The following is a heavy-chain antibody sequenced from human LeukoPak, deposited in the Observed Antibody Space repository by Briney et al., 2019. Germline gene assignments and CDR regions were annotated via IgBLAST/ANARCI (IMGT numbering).Heavy chain of an antibody. J-gene: IGHJ5*02. CDR2: IYHSGST. CDR3: AGLRDLYNWFDP. CDR1: GGSISSGGYY. Sequence: PSQTLSLTYTVSGGSISSGGYYWSWIRQPPGKGLEWIGYIYHSGSTYYNPSLKSRVTISVDRSKNQFSLKLSSVTAADTAVYYCAGLRDLYNWFDPWGQGTLVTVSS. V-gene: IGHV4-30-2*01. D-gene: IGHD4-17*01.